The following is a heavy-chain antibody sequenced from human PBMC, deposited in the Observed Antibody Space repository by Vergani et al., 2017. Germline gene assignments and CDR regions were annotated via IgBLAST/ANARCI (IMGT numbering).Heavy chain of an antibody. Sequence: LEESGGGSVKPGGSLRLSCAASGFKFSDHYMSWIRQAPGKGLEWVSHISPGASTVSYTDSVTGRFTVSRDNDNNSLTLDMTTLRVEDTTVYYCAKNPDISTTRHFDAMDVWCQGTTVTVSS. CDR2: ISPGASTV. CDR3: AKNPDISTTRHFDAMDV. J-gene: IGHJ6*02. V-gene: IGHV3-11*04. D-gene: IGHD1-1*01. CDR1: GFKFSDHY.